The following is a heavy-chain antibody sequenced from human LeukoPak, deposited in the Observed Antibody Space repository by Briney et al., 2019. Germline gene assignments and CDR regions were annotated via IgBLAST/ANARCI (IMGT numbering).Heavy chain of an antibody. V-gene: IGHV1-69*05. CDR2: IIPIFGTA. D-gene: IGHD6-19*01. J-gene: IGHJ4*02. CDR3: ARDPGYYSSGWLDY. CDR1: GGTFSSYA. Sequence: SVKVSCKASGGTFSSYAIGWVRQAPGQGLEWMGRIIPIFGTANYAQKFQGRVTITTDESTSTAYMELSSLRSEDTAVYYCARDPGYYSSGWLDYWGQGTLVTVSS.